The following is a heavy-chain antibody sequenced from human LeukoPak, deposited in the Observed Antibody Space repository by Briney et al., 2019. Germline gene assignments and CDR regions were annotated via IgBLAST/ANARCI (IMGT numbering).Heavy chain of an antibody. V-gene: IGHV3-11*01. CDR3: AKTSSGSSTSFDY. J-gene: IGHJ4*02. Sequence: GGSLRLSCAASGFTFSDYYMSWIRQAPGKGLEWVSYISSSGSTIYYADSVKGRFTISRDNAKNSLYLQMNSLRAEDTAVYYCAKTSSGSSTSFDYWGQGTLVTVSS. D-gene: IGHD3-10*01. CDR1: GFTFSDYY. CDR2: ISSSGSTI.